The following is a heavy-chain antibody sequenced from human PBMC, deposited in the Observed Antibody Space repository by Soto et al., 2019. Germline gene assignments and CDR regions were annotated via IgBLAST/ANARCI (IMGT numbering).Heavy chain of an antibody. J-gene: IGHJ4*02. CDR2: IYPGDSDT. CDR1: WYSFSSFW. V-gene: IGHV5-51*01. D-gene: IGHD3-9*01. Sequence: GGSLKIFCKGFWYSFSSFWIGWGRPVPGKGLEWMGIIYPGDSDTRYSPSFQGQVTISADKSISTAYLQWSSLKASDTAMYYCARPVGYDILSHVDYWGQGTLVTVS. CDR3: ARPVGYDILSHVDY.